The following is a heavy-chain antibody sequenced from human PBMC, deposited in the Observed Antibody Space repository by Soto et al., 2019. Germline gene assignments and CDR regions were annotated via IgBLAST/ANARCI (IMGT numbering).Heavy chain of an antibody. J-gene: IGHJ4*02. CDR2: LIPIFGTS. D-gene: IGHD3-22*01. CDR3: ARVTNTHYYDSSGTFDY. CDR1: GGTFSSYA. Sequence: GASVKVSCKASGGTFSSYAISWVRQAPGQGLEWMGGLIPIFGTSNYAQKFQGRVTITADKSTSTAYMQLSSRRSEETAVYSCARVTNTHYYDSSGTFDYWGQGTLVTVSS. V-gene: IGHV1-69*06.